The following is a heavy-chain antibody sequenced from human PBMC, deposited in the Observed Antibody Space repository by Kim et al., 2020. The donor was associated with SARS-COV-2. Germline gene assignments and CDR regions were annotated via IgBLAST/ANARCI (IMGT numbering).Heavy chain of an antibody. J-gene: IGHJ6*02. D-gene: IGHD3-22*01. V-gene: IGHV3-23*01. CDR3: ANLDTYYDSSGYYLYGMDV. Sequence: GRFTISRDNSKNTLYLQMNSLRAEDTAVYYCANLDTYYDSSGYYLYGMDVWGQGTTVTVSS.